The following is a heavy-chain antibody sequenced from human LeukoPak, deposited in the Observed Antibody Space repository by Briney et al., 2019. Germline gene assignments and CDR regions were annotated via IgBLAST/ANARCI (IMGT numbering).Heavy chain of an antibody. Sequence: PSETLSLTCTVSGGSISSGDYYWSWIRQHPGKGLEWIGYIYFSGSTYSNPSLGSRVTISVDTSKHQFSLKLSSVTAADTAVYYCARRKTIAAAGVDLWGQGIQVTVSS. CDR2: IYFSGST. V-gene: IGHV4-31*03. J-gene: IGHJ5*02. D-gene: IGHD6-13*01. CDR1: GGSISSGDYY. CDR3: ARRKTIAAAGVDL.